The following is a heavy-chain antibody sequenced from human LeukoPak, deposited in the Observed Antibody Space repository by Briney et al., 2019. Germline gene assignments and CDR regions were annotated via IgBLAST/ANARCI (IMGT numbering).Heavy chain of an antibody. CDR2: IKSRASGGTT. CDR1: GSTLNYAW. D-gene: IGHD2-2*01. CDR3: TTEKGGCSSTTCYSFDY. J-gene: IGHJ4*02. V-gene: IGHV3-15*01. Sequence: PGGSLRLSCAGCGSTLNYAWMNWVRQAPGKGLEWVGRIKSRASGGTTDYAAPVKGRFIVSRDDSKNTVYLQMNSLQTEDTGVYYCTTEKGGCSSTTCYSFDYWGQGTLVT.